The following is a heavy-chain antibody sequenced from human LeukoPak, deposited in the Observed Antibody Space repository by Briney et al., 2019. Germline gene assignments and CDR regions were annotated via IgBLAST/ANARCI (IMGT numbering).Heavy chain of an antibody. J-gene: IGHJ4*02. CDR2: IYYSGST. CDR3: AGDVDYYGSGSYLY. CDR1: SGSISSYY. D-gene: IGHD3-10*01. V-gene: IGHV4-59*01. Sequence: PSETLSLTCTVSSGSISSYYWSWIRQPPGKGLEWIGYIYYSGSTNYNPSLKSRVTISVDTSKNQFSLKLSSVTAADTAVYYCAGDVDYYGSGSYLYWGQGTLVTVSS.